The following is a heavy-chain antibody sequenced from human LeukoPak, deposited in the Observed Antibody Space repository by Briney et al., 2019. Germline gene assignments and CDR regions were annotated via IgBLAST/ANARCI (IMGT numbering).Heavy chain of an antibody. D-gene: IGHD6-13*01. V-gene: IGHV3-30*04. Sequence: GRSLRLSCAGSGLTFSTYAMHWLRQAPGKGLEWVAVISYDGSNKYYADSVKGRFTISRDNSKNTLYLQMNSLRAEDTAEYYCARDIQSSSWFYYYYYGMDVWGKGTTVTVSS. CDR1: GLTFSTYA. CDR2: ISYDGSNK. CDR3: ARDIQSSSWFYYYYYGMDV. J-gene: IGHJ6*04.